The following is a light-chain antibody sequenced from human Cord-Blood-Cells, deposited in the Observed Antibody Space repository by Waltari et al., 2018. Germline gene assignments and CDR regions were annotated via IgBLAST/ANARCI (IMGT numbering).Light chain of an antibody. Sequence: SYELTQPPSVSVSPGQTASITCSGDKLGDKYACWYQQKPGQSPVLVIYQDSKRPSGIPGLFSGSNSGNTATLTISGTQAMDEADYYCQAWDSSTAWVFGGGTKLTVL. CDR1: KLGDKY. CDR2: QDS. J-gene: IGLJ3*02. CDR3: QAWDSSTAWV. V-gene: IGLV3-1*01.